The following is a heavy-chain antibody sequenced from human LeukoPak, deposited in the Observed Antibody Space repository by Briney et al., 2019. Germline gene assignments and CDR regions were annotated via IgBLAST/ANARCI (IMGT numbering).Heavy chain of an antibody. CDR2: INHSGST. J-gene: IGHJ5*02. CDR1: GGSFSGYY. Sequence: PSETLSLTCAVYGGSFSGYYWSWIRQPPGKGLEWIGEINHSGSTNCNPSLKSRVTISIDTSKNQFSLKVSSVTAADTAVYYCARAHSSGWPHMFDPWGQGTLVTVPS. CDR3: ARAHSSGWPHMFDP. D-gene: IGHD6-19*01. V-gene: IGHV4-34*01.